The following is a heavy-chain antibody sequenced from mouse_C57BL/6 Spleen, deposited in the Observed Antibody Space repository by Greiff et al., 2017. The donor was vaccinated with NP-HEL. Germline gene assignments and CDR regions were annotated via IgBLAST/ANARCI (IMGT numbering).Heavy chain of an antibody. V-gene: IGHV1-7*01. CDR3: QIYYYGSSYSRAY. CDR1: GYTFTSYW. CDR2: INPSSGYT. J-gene: IGHJ3*01. D-gene: IGHD1-1*01. Sequence: VQLQQSGAELAKPGASVKLSCKASGYTFTSYWMHWVKQRPGQGLEWIGYINPSSGYTKYNQKFKDKATLTADKSSSTAYMQLSSLTYEDSAVYYCQIYYYGSSYSRAYWGQGTLVTVSA.